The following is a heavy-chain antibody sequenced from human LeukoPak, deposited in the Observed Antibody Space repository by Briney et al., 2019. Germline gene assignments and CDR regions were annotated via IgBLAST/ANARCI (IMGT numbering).Heavy chain of an antibody. V-gene: IGHV3-23*01. D-gene: IGHD3-10*01. Sequence: TGGSLRLSCAASGFTFSSYAMSWVRQAPGKGLEWVSAISGSGGSTYYADSVNGRFTISRDNSKNTLYLQMNSLRAEDTAVYYCAKESDGSGSDTYFDYWGQGTLVTVSS. CDR1: GFTFSSYA. CDR2: ISGSGGST. CDR3: AKESDGSGSDTYFDY. J-gene: IGHJ4*02.